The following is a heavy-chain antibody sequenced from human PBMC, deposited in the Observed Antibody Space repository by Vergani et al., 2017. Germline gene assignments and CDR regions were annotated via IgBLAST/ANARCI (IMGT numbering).Heavy chain of an antibody. CDR2: IYSGGST. D-gene: IGHD6-19*01. CDR1: GFTVSSNY. CDR3: AREKVGSGWYYFDY. Sequence: EVQLVESGGGLVQPGGSLRLSCAASGFTVSSNYMSWVRQAPGKGLEWVSVIYSGGSTYYADSVKGRFTISRDNSKNTLYLQMNSLRAEDTAVYYCAREKVGSGWYYFDYWGQGTLVTVSS. V-gene: IGHV3-66*02. J-gene: IGHJ4*02.